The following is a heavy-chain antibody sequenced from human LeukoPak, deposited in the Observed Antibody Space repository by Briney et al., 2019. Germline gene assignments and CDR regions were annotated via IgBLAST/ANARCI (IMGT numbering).Heavy chain of an antibody. CDR2: IYYSGST. CDR1: GSSISSSRYY. D-gene: IGHD3-22*01. V-gene: IGHV4-39*01. CDR3: ARLESWITMTA. Sequence: WETLSLTCTVSGSSISSSRYYWGWIRQAPGKGLEWIGSIYYSGSTYYNPSLKSRVTISVDTSKSQFCLTLTSATAADTAVYYCARLESWITMTAWGQGTLVTVSS. J-gene: IGHJ5*02.